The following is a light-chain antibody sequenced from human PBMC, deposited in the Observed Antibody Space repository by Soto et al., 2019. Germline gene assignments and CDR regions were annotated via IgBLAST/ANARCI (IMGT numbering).Light chain of an antibody. CDR3: TSYTSSTTGV. V-gene: IGLV2-14*01. Sequence: QSALTQPASVSGSPGQSITISCTGTSSDVGGSDYVSWYQQHPGKAPKLIISEVRNRPSGVSNRFSGSKSGNTASLTISGLQAEDEADYYCTSYTSSTTGVFGGGTKLTVL. J-gene: IGLJ3*02. CDR1: SSDVGGSDY. CDR2: EVR.